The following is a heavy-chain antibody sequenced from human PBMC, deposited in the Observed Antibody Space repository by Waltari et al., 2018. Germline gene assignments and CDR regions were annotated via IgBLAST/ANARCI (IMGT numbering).Heavy chain of an antibody. CDR2: ISYDGSNK. Sequence: QVQLVESGGGVVQPGRSLRLSCAASGFTFSSYAMHWVRQAPGKGLEWVAVISYDGSNKYYADSVKGRFTISRDNSKNTLYLQMNSLRAEDTAVYYCANWNYGGYWGQGTLVTVSS. V-gene: IGHV3-30-3*01. D-gene: IGHD1-7*01. CDR3: ANWNYGGY. J-gene: IGHJ4*02. CDR1: GFTFSSYA.